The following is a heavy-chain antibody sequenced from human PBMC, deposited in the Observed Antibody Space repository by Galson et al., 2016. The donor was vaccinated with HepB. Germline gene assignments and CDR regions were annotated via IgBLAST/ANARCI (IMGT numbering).Heavy chain of an antibody. Sequence: TLSLTCTVSGGSISSGGYYWSWIRQHPGKGLEWIGYIYYSGSTSYKPSLKSRVTISVDTSKNQLSLKLSSVTAADTAVYYCARTTVSARLFDYWGQGTLVTVSS. CDR1: GGSISSGGYY. V-gene: IGHV4-31*03. D-gene: IGHD4-17*01. CDR2: IYYSGST. CDR3: ARTTVSARLFDY. J-gene: IGHJ4*02.